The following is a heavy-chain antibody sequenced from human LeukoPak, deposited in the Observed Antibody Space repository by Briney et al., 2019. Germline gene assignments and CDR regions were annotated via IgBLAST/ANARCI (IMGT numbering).Heavy chain of an antibody. CDR3: ARDSSVWLGLFGELSGWFDP. V-gene: IGHV1-2*02. J-gene: IGHJ5*02. CDR2: INPNSGGT. D-gene: IGHD3-10*01. Sequence: ASVKVSCKASGYTFTGYYMHWVRQAPGQGLEWMGWINPNSGGTNYAQKFQGRVTMTRDTSISTAYMELSRLRSDDTAVYYCARDSSVWLGLFGELSGWFDPWGQGTLVTVSS. CDR1: GYTFTGYY.